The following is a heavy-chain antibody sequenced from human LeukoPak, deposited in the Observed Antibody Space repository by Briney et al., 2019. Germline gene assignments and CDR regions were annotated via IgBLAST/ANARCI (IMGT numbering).Heavy chain of an antibody. CDR3: ASHSAQWLLGY. V-gene: IGHV3-15*01. CDR2: IISNSGGGTT. Sequence: GGSLRLSCAASGFTFSNVWMSWVRQAPGKGLEWVGRIISNSGGGTTDYAAPVEGRFTISRDDSTNTVYLQMNGLKIEDTAVYYCASHSAQWLLGYWGQGTLVTVSS. J-gene: IGHJ4*02. CDR1: GFTFSNVW. D-gene: IGHD6-19*01.